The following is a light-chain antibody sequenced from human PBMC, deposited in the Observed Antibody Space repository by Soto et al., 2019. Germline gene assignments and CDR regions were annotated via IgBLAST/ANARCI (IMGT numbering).Light chain of an antibody. Sequence: EIVMTQSPATLSVSPGERATLSCRASQSVGSNLAWYQQKPGQAPRLIIYGASTRATGIPARFSGSGSGTEFTLTISSLQSEDFAIYYCQQYNNWPDFTFGPGTKVDVK. J-gene: IGKJ3*01. CDR3: QQYNNWPDFT. CDR1: QSVGSN. CDR2: GAS. V-gene: IGKV3-15*01.